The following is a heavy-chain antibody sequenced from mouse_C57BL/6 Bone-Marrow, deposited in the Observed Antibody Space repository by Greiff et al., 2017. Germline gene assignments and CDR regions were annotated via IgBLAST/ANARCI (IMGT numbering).Heavy chain of an antibody. Sequence: DVQLVESGPGLAQPSQTLSLTCSVSGYSITSDYLNWIRQFPGNKLEYMGYISYSGSTYYNPSLKSRISITRDTSKNQYYLQLNSVTTEDTATYYCARGGYFDYWGQGTTLTVAS. CDR1: GYSITSDY. CDR3: ARGGYFDY. V-gene: IGHV3-8*01. CDR2: ISYSGST. J-gene: IGHJ2*01.